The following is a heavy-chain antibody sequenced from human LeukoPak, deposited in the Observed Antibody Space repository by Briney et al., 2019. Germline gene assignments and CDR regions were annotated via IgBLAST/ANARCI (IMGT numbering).Heavy chain of an antibody. V-gene: IGHV3-23*01. D-gene: IGHD4/OR15-4a*01. CDR1: GFTFSSDA. Sequence: GGSLRLSCAASGFTFSSDAMSWVRQAPGKGLEWVSAISGSGGSTYYADSVKGRFTISRDNSKNTLYLQMNSLRSDDTAVYYCARQMTVGGTMDRRADEAYYYYYYMDVWGKGTTVTVSS. J-gene: IGHJ6*03. CDR2: ISGSGGST. CDR3: ARQMTVGGTMDRRADEAYYYYYYMDV.